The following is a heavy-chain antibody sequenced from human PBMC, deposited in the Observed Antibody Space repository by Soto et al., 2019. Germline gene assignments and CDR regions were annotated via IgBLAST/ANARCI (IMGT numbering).Heavy chain of an antibody. CDR3: DKGLMTSVFGLEALFDY. CDR2: LSGSGGST. D-gene: IGHD3-3*01. CDR1: RFNSSDYP. J-gene: IGHJ4*02. V-gene: IGHV3-23*01. Sequence: GGSLRLSCAASRFNSSDYPMTWVRQAPGKGLEWVSTLSGSGGSTYYADSVKGRFTMSRDNSKKTLFLQMNSLRAEDTAVYYCDKGLMTSVFGLEALFDYWGQGTPVTVS.